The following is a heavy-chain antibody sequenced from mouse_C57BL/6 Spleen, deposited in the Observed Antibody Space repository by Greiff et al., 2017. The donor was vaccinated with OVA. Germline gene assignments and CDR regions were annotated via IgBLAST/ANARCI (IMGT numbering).Heavy chain of an antibody. CDR1: GYAFTNYL. V-gene: IGHV1-54*01. J-gene: IGHJ1*03. CDR3: ARSGGSYWNFDV. D-gene: IGHD1-1*02. CDR2: INPGSGGT. Sequence: QVQLQQSGAELVRPGTSVKVSCKASGYAFTNYLIEWVKQRPGQGLEWIGVINPGSGGTNYNEKFKGKATLTADKSSSTAYMQLSSLTSEDSAVYFCARSGGSYWNFDVWGTGTTVTVSS.